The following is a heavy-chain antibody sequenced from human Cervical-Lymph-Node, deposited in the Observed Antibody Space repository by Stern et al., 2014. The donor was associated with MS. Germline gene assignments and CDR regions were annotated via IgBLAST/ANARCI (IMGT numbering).Heavy chain of an antibody. D-gene: IGHD2-15*01. CDR1: GYSFVSYW. V-gene: IGHV5-51*01. CDR2: IYPADSET. CDR3: ARTVCSGGSCYTVPFDY. Sequence: VQLVQSGAEVKKPGESLKISCKGSGYSFVSYWIGWVRQMPGKGLEWMGVIYPADSETRYSPSFQGQVTISADKSISTAYLQWSSLKASDTAMYYCARTVCSGGSCYTVPFDYWGQGTLVTVSS. J-gene: IGHJ4*02.